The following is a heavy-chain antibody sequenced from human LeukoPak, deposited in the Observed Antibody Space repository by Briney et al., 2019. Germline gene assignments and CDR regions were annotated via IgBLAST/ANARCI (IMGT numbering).Heavy chain of an antibody. Sequence: SETLSLTCTVSGGSVSSGSYYWSWIRQPPGKGLEWIGYIYYSGSTNYNPSLKSRVTISVDTSKNQFSLKPSSVTAADTAVYYCARQTLWFGELNTYYYGMDVWGQGTTVTVSS. CDR3: ARQTLWFGELNTYYYGMDV. J-gene: IGHJ6*02. CDR2: IYYSGST. D-gene: IGHD3-10*01. CDR1: GGSVSSGSYY. V-gene: IGHV4-61*01.